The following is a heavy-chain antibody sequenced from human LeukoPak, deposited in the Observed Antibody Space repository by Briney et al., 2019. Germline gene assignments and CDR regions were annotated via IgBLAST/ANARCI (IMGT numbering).Heavy chain of an antibody. CDR2: IIPIFGTA. Sequence: ASVKVPCKASGGTFSSYAISWVRQAPGQGLEWMGGIIPIFGTANYAQKFQGRVTITADESTSTAYMELSSLRSEDTAVYYCARVHKQWLAYDYWGQGTLVTVSS. D-gene: IGHD6-19*01. J-gene: IGHJ4*02. CDR1: GGTFSSYA. V-gene: IGHV1-69*13. CDR3: ARVHKQWLAYDY.